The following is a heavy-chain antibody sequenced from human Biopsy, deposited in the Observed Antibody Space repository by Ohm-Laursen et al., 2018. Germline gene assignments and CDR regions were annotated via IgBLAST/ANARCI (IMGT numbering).Heavy chain of an antibody. Sequence: SDTLSLTCTVSGGSISGSSWSWIRQAPGRGLEWVGYISYSGSTGNNPSLKSRITISVDTSKNQISLKVTSVTAADTAVYYCAKHGSGWTGDDALHIWGQGTMVTVSS. V-gene: IGHV4-59*08. CDR3: AKHGSGWTGDDALHI. CDR2: ISYSGST. CDR1: GGSISGSS. D-gene: IGHD6-19*01. J-gene: IGHJ3*02.